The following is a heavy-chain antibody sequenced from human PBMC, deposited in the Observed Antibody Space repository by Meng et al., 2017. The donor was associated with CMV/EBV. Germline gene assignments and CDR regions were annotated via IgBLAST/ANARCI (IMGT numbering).Heavy chain of an antibody. CDR3: ARAEISGYDRGGFDY. V-gene: IGHV4-31*02. Sequence: GGSISSGGYYWGWIRQHPGKGLEWIGYIYYSGSTYYPPSLRSRVTISVDTSKNQFSLKLSSVTAADTAVYYCARAEISGYDRGGFDYWGQGTLVTVSS. J-gene: IGHJ4*02. CDR1: GGSISSGGYY. CDR2: IYYSGST. D-gene: IGHD5-12*01.